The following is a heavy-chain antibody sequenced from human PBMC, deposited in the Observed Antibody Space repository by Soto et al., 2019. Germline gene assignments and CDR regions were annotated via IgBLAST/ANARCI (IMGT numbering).Heavy chain of an antibody. CDR3: ASRPYGSGSFYYYYAMDV. D-gene: IGHD3-10*01. CDR1: GGSVSGYH. Sequence: SETLSLTGAVYGGSVSGYHWNWIRQPPGKGLEWIGDIHQSGSTSYNPSLKSRVTFSVDTSKDQFSLNLRSVTAADTAVYYCASRPYGSGSFYYYYAMDVWGQGTTVTVSS. CDR2: IHQSGST. V-gene: IGHV4-34*01. J-gene: IGHJ6*02.